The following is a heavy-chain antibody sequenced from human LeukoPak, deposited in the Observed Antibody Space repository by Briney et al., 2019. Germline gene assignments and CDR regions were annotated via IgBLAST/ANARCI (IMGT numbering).Heavy chain of an antibody. J-gene: IGHJ5*01. V-gene: IGHV4-4*07. CDR2: IYTSGST. CDR3: ARQTSGRYSARFES. CDR1: GGSISSYY. Sequence: SETLSLTCTVSGGSISSYYWSWIRQPAGKGLEWIGRIYTSGSTNYNPSLKSRVTISVDTSKNQFSMKLSSVTAADTAVYYCARQTSGRYSARFESWGEGILVTASS. D-gene: IGHD6-19*01.